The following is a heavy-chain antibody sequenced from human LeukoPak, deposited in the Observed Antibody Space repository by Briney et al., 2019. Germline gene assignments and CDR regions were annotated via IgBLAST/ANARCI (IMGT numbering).Heavy chain of an antibody. D-gene: IGHD5-12*01. CDR2: IYYSGST. Sequence: PSETLSLTCTVSGGSISSYYWSWIRQPPGKGLEWIGYIYYSGSTNYNPSLKSRVTISVDTSKNQFSLKLSSVTAADTAVYYCARLKWQAPYIWFDPWGQGTLVTVSS. J-gene: IGHJ5*02. CDR3: ARLKWQAPYIWFDP. V-gene: IGHV4-59*01. CDR1: GGSISSYY.